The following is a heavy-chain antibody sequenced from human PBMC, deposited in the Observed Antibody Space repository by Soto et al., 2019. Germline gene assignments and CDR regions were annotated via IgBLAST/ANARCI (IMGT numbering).Heavy chain of an antibody. CDR1: GFTFRAYG. V-gene: IGHV3-30*18. CDR2: ISYDGKNE. J-gene: IGHJ4*02. Sequence: VGSLRLSCAPSGFTFRAYGMHWVRQAPGKGLEWVAVISYDGKNEYYADSVEGRFSISRDSSKNTLYLQMNSLRAEDTAVYYCAKDLVAFTTGRRSPFGSWGQGALVTVSS. D-gene: IGHD1-1*01. CDR3: AKDLVAFTTGRRSPFGS.